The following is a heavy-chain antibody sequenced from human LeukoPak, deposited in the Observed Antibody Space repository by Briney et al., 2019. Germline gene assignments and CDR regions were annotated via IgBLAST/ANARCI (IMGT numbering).Heavy chain of an antibody. V-gene: IGHV3-66*01. D-gene: IGHD3-10*01. CDR2: IYSADST. Sequence: PGGSLRLSCAASGFSVSSNYMSWVRQAPGKGLEWVSLIYSADSTYYADSVKGRFTISRDNSKNTLYLQMNSLRAEDTAVYHCAREALGGGGYWGQGTLVTVSS. J-gene: IGHJ4*02. CDR3: AREALGGGGY. CDR1: GFSVSSNY.